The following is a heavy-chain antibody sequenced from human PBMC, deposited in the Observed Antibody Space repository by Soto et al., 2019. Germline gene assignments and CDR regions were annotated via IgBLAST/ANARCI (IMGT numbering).Heavy chain of an antibody. Sequence: GGSLRLSCAASGFTFSSYSMNWVRQAPGKGLEWVSSINSNSSYIYYADSVKGRFTISRDNAKNSLYLQLNSLRAEDTAVYFCARFCSGGSCYPDYYYFYMDVWGKGTTVTVSS. CDR1: GFTFSSYS. CDR3: ARFCSGGSCYPDYYYFYMDV. J-gene: IGHJ6*03. D-gene: IGHD2-15*01. V-gene: IGHV3-21*01. CDR2: INSNSSYI.